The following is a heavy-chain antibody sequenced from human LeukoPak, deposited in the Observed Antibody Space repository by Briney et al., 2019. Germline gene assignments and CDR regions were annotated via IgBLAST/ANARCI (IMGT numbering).Heavy chain of an antibody. CDR1: GFTFSSYA. CDR3: AKALRYFDWSVTDY. J-gene: IGHJ4*02. V-gene: IGHV3-23*01. D-gene: IGHD3-9*01. Sequence: GGSLRLSCAASGFTFSSYAMMWLRQAPGKGLEWVSAISGAGGTTLYADSVKSRFTISRDNSKNTLYLQMNSLRAEDTAVYYCAKALRYFDWSVTDYWGQGTLVTVSS. CDR2: ISGAGGTT.